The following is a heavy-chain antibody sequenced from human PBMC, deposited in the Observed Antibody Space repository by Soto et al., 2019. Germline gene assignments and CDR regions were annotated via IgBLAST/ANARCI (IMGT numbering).Heavy chain of an antibody. CDR1: GGSISSSNW. V-gene: IGHV4-4*02. CDR3: ARWIVGATSGRAAFDI. D-gene: IGHD1-26*01. Sequence: QVQLQESGPGLVKPSGTLSLTCAVSGGSISSSNWWSWVRQPPGKGLEWIGEIYHSGSTNYNPSLKSRDTISVDKSKNQFSLKLSSVTAADTAVYYCARWIVGATSGRAAFDIWGQGTMVTVSS. J-gene: IGHJ3*02. CDR2: IYHSGST.